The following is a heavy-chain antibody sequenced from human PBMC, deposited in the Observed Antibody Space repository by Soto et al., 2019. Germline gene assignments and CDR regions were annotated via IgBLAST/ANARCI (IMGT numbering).Heavy chain of an antibody. CDR1: GVSISDTSYY. V-gene: IGHV4-39*01. Sequence: QLQLQESGPGLVKPSETLSLTCTVSGVSISDTSYYWGWIRQPPGKGLEWIGTIYFNGNTFYNPSLKSRLTISVDTSSNQFSLRLTSVTAADNAVYYCARQVSYWGQGSLVADSS. CDR2: IYFNGNT. J-gene: IGHJ4*02. CDR3: ARQVSY. D-gene: IGHD2-8*01.